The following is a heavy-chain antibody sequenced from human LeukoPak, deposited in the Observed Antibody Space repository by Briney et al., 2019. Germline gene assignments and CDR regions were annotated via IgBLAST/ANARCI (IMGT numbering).Heavy chain of an antibody. CDR1: GGSISSSRDY. CDR2: IYYSGST. Sequence: SETLSLTCTVSGGSISSSRDYWGWIRQPPGKGLEWIGSIYYSGSTYYNPSLKSRVTISVDTSKNQFSLKLSSVTAADTAVYYCARHVEIAVAGPIDYWGQGTLVTVSS. CDR3: ARHVEIAVAGPIDY. V-gene: IGHV4-39*01. D-gene: IGHD6-19*01. J-gene: IGHJ4*02.